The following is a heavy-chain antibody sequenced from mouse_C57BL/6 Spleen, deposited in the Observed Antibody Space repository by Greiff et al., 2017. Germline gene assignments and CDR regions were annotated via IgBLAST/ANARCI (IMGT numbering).Heavy chain of an antibody. CDR2: ISDGGSYT. CDR1: GFTFSSYA. CDR3: ARDRARTTPFDY. Sequence: EVMLVESGGGLVKPGGSLKLSCAASGFTFSSYAMSWVRQTPEKRLEWVATISDGGSYTYYPDNVKGRFTISRDNAKNNLYLQMSHLKSEDTAMYYCARDRARTTPFDYWGQGTTLTVSS. D-gene: IGHD3-3*01. J-gene: IGHJ2*01. V-gene: IGHV5-4*01.